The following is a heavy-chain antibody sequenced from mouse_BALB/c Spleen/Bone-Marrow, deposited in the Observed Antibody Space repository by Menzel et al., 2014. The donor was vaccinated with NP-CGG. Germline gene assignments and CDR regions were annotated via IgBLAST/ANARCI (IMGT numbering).Heavy chain of an antibody. J-gene: IGHJ2*01. Sequence: EVKLMESGGGLVQPGGSLKLSCAASGFTFSSYGMSWVRQTPDKRLESVATINSNGGSTYHPDSVKGRFTISRDNAKNTLYLQMSSLKSEDTAMYYCARDYYGSSDYWGQGTTLTVSS. CDR3: ARDYYGSSDY. CDR1: GFTFSSYG. V-gene: IGHV5-6-3*01. D-gene: IGHD1-1*01. CDR2: INSNGGST.